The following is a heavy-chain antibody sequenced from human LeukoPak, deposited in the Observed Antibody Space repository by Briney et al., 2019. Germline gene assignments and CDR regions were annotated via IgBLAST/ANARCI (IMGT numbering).Heavy chain of an antibody. CDR1: GGSISSGSYH. V-gene: IGHV4-61*02. Sequence: SQTLSLTCTVSGGSISSGSYHWSWIRQPAGKGLEWIGRIYTSGSTNYNPSLKSRVTISVDTSKNQFSLKLSSVTAADTAVYYCARGQWELLRNEWFDPWGQGTLVTVSS. D-gene: IGHD1-26*01. CDR3: ARGQWELLRNEWFDP. CDR2: IYTSGST. J-gene: IGHJ5*02.